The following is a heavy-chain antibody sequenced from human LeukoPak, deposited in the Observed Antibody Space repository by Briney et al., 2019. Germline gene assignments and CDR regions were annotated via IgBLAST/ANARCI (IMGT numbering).Heavy chain of an antibody. CDR2: INAGNGNT. D-gene: IGHD2-15*01. Sequence: ASVKVSCKASGYTFTSYAMHWVRQAPGQRLEWMGWINAGNGNTKYLQKFQGRVTITRDTSASTAYMELSSLRSEDTAVYYCARSWWELYYFDYWGQGTLVTVSS. CDR1: GYTFTSYA. J-gene: IGHJ4*02. CDR3: ARSWWELYYFDY. V-gene: IGHV1-3*01.